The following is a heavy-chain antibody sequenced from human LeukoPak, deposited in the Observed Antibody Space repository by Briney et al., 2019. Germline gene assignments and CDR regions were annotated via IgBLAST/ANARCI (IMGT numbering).Heavy chain of an antibody. CDR2: ISYDGSNK. J-gene: IGHJ4*02. CDR1: GFTFSSYG. Sequence: GRSLRLSCAASGFTFSSYGMHWVRQAPGKGLEWVAVISYDGSNKYYADSVKGRFTISRDNSKNTLYLQMNSLIAEDTAVYYCANSHMFDYWGQGTLVTVSS. D-gene: IGHD2-21*01. V-gene: IGHV3-30*18. CDR3: ANSHMFDY.